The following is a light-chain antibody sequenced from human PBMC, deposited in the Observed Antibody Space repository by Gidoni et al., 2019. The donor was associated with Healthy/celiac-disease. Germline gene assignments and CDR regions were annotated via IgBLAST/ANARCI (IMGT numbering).Light chain of an antibody. V-gene: IGLV2-14*01. CDR2: DVS. CDR1: SSDVGGYNY. CDR3: SSYTGSSTLVV. Sequence: QSALTQPASVSGSPGQSITISCTGTSSDVGGYNYVSWYQQHPGNAPKLMIYDVSNRPSGFSNRFSGSKSGNTASLTISGLQAEDEADYYCSSYTGSSTLVVFGGGTKLTVL. J-gene: IGLJ3*02.